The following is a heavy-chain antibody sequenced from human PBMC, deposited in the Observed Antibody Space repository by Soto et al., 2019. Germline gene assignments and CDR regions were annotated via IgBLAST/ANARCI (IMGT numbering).Heavy chain of an antibody. Sequence: QVQLLQSGAEVKKPGASVQVSCKSSGYTFTSYAMHWVRKAPGQRLEWMGWINAGNGNTKYSQKFQGRVTMTRDTSASTAYMELSSLRSEDTAVYYCASSFTVPAAIVYWGQGTLVTVSS. CDR3: ASSFTVPAAIVY. CDR1: GYTFTSYA. D-gene: IGHD2-2*02. J-gene: IGHJ4*02. CDR2: INAGNGNT. V-gene: IGHV1-3*01.